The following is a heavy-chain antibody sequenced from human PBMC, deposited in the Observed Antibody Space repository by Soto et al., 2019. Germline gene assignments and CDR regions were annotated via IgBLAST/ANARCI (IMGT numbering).Heavy chain of an antibody. V-gene: IGHV1-18*01. CDR3: ARDSKLVILEWLSRTPYNWFDP. CDR1: GYTFTSYG. CDR2: ISAYNGNT. Sequence: QVQLVQSGAEVKKPGASVKVSCKASGYTFTSYGISWVRQAPGQGLEWMGWISAYNGNTNYAQKLQGRVTMTTDTSRSTAYMELRSLRSDDTAVYYCARDSKLVILEWLSRTPYNWFDPWGQGTLVTVSS. D-gene: IGHD3-3*01. J-gene: IGHJ5*02.